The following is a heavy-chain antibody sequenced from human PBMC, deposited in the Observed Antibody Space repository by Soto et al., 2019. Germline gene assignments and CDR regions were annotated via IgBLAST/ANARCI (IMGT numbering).Heavy chain of an antibody. CDR3: ARASRYSLDDMRY. CDR1: GYTFSNEA. D-gene: IGHD2-21*01. Sequence: QVQLVQSGAEVKKPGASVKVSCKASGYTFSNEAITWVRQAPGQGLEWMGWVSAYNGNTNYAQKFKGRVTMTTDTSTSTAYMEIRSLRYVHTAVYFCARASRYSLDDMRYWGPGTLVTVSS. V-gene: IGHV1-18*01. J-gene: IGHJ4*02. CDR2: VSAYNGNT.